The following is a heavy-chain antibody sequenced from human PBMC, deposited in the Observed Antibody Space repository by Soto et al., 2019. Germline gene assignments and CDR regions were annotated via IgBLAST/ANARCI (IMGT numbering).Heavy chain of an antibody. J-gene: IGHJ4*02. CDR1: GYTFTNYW. D-gene: IGHD1-1*01. Sequence: GESLKISCKASGYTFTNYWVGWVRQMPGKGLEWMGIIYPDDSDTRYRPSFQGHVTISVDKSVNTAYLQWTKLKASDTAMYFCISFSGSRHDSFYHWGQGTLVTVSS. CDR3: ISFSGSRHDSFYH. V-gene: IGHV5-51*06. CDR2: IYPDDSDT.